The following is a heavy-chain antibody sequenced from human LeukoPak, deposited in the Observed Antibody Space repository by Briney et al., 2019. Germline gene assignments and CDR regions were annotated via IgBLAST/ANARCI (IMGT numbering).Heavy chain of an antibody. CDR1: GGTFSSYA. J-gene: IGHJ6*03. D-gene: IGHD1-14*01. Sequence: ASVKVSCKASGGTFSSYAISWVRQAPGQGLEWMGGIIPIFGTANYAQKFQGRVTITADESTSTAYMELSSLRSEDTAVYYCASGPRVLLPETYYYYYYMDVWGKGTTVTISS. V-gene: IGHV1-69*13. CDR3: ASGPRVLLPETYYYYYYMDV. CDR2: IIPIFGTA.